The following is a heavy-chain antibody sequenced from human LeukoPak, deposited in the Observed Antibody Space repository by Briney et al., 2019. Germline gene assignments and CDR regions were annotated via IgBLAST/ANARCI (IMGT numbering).Heavy chain of an antibody. CDR2: IGSSGGNT. Sequence: AGGSLRLSCAASGFTFSIYAMHWVRQAPGKGLEYVSVIGSSGGNTYYANSVKGRFTISRDNSKNTLYLQMGGLRADDMAVYYCAREGHGGYVGPYLDYWGQGTLVTVSS. CDR3: AREGHGGYVGPYLDY. J-gene: IGHJ4*02. V-gene: IGHV3-64*01. CDR1: GFTFSIYA. D-gene: IGHD3-9*01.